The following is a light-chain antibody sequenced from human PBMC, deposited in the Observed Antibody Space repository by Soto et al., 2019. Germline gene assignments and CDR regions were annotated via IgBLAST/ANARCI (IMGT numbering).Light chain of an antibody. CDR3: QKYNSAPWT. V-gene: IGKV1-27*01. CDR2: AAS. CDR1: QGISSY. J-gene: IGKJ1*01. Sequence: DIPMTQSPSSLSASVGDRVTITCRASQGISSYLAWYQEKPGQVPKLLIYAASSLQSGVPSRFSGSGSGTDFTLTISSLQPEDVATYYCQKYNSAPWTFGQGTKVEIK.